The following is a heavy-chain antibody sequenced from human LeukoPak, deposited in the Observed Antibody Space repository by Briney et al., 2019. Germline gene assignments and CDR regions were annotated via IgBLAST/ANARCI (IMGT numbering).Heavy chain of an antibody. V-gene: IGHV4-30-4*08. J-gene: IGHJ3*02. CDR1: GGSISSGGYY. D-gene: IGHD3-10*01. CDR2: IYYSGST. Sequence: SETLSLTCTVSGGSISSGGYYWSWIRQHPGKGLEWIGYIYYSGSTYYNPSLKSRVTISVDTSKNQFSLKLSSVTAADTAVYYCARDPLVRGVIPGGAFNIWGQGTMVTISS. CDR3: ARDPLVRGVIPGGAFNI.